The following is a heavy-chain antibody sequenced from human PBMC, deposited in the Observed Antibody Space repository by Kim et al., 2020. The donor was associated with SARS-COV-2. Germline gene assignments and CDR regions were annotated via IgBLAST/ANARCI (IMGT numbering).Heavy chain of an antibody. CDR3: ARNYCSSTSCNYYYYYGMDV. D-gene: IGHD2-2*01. CDR1: GFTFSSYS. V-gene: IGHV3-48*02. Sequence: GGSLRLSCAASGFTFSSYSMNWVRQAPGKGLEWVSYISSSSTIYYADSVKGRFTISRDNAKNSLYLQMNSLRDEDTAVYYCARNYCSSTSCNYYYYYGMDVWGQGTTVTVSS. J-gene: IGHJ6*02. CDR2: ISSSSTI.